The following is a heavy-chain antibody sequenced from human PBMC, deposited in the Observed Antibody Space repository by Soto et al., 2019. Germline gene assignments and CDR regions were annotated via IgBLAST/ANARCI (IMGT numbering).Heavy chain of an antibody. CDR2: IHYSGSA. V-gene: IGHV4-59*01. CDR3: ARVGRIAVGDTWFDP. J-gene: IGHJ5*02. D-gene: IGHD6-13*01. Sequence: PSETLSLTCTVSAGSISGYYWSWIRQPQGKELELIAYIHYSGSAYYNPSLRSRVTISIATSKNQFSLKVNSVNVADTAVYFGARVGRIAVGDTWFDPWGQGTLVTVSS. CDR1: AGSISGYY.